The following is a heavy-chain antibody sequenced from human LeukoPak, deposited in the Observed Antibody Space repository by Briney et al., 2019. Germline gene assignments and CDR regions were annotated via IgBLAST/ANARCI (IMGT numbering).Heavy chain of an antibody. V-gene: IGHV4-39*07. CDR3: ARRDYGVNSGEYFQH. Sequence: SETLSLTCTVSGGSISSSSYYWGWIRQPPGKGLEWIGSIYYSGSTYYNPSLKSRVTISVDTSKNQFSLKLSSVTAADTAVYYCARRDYGVNSGEYFQHWGQGTLVTVSS. CDR2: IYYSGST. CDR1: GGSISSSSYY. J-gene: IGHJ1*01. D-gene: IGHD4-23*01.